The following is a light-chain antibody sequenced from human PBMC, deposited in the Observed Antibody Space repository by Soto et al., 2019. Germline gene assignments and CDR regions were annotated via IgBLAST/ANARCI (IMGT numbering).Light chain of an antibody. CDR3: QQYNSYSET. Sequence: DIQITQSPSTLSASVGDRVTIACRASQSISSWLAWYQQTKGKAPKLLIYKASSLASGVPSRFRGTRSGTEFTLTLSSLQPDDFKTYYCQQYNSYSETFGQGTKVDIK. J-gene: IGKJ1*01. CDR2: KAS. V-gene: IGKV1-5*03. CDR1: QSISSW.